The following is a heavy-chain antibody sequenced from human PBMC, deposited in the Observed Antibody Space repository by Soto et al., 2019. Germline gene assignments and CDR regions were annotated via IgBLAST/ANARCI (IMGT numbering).Heavy chain of an antibody. D-gene: IGHD3-22*01. V-gene: IGHV1-69*01. CDR2: IIPIFGTA. J-gene: IGHJ4*02. CDR3: ARAPVAYYYDSSGQYYFDY. Sequence: QVQLVQSGAEVKKPGSSVKVSCKASGGTFSSYAISWVRQAPGQGLEWMGGIIPIFGTANYAQKFQGRVTITADESTSTAYMELSSLRSEDTAVYYCARAPVAYYYDSSGQYYFDYWGQGTLVTVSS. CDR1: GGTFSSYA.